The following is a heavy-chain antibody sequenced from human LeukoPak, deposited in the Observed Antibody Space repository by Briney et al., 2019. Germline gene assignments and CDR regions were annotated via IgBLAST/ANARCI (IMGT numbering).Heavy chain of an antibody. CDR2: IYYSGST. J-gene: IGHJ6*02. CDR1: GGSISSGGYY. CDR3: ARGHYYYYGMDV. V-gene: IGHV4-31*03. Sequence: SETLSLTCTVSGGSISSGGYYWSWIRQHPGKGLEWIGYIYYSGSTYYNPSLKSRVTISVDTSKNQFSLKLSSVTAADTAVYYCARGHYYYYGMDVWGQGTTVTVSS.